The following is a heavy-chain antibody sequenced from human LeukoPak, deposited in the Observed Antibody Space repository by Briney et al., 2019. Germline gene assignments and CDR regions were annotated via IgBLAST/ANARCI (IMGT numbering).Heavy chain of an antibody. CDR2: IYNSGTT. CDR1: GGSFSSYY. D-gene: IGHD1-26*01. V-gene: IGHV4-4*07. J-gene: IGHJ2*01. Sequence: SETLSLTCTVSGGSFSSYYWTWIRQPAGKGLEWIGRIYNSGTTNYSPSLECRVTMSLDTSKNRFSLSLSSVTAADTAVYYCARDRLGATGHWRIDVWGRGTLVTVSS. CDR3: ARDRLGATGHWRIDV.